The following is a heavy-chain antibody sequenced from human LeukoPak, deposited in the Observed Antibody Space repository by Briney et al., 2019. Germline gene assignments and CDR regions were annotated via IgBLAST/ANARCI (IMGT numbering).Heavy chain of an antibody. CDR3: ARGGYCSSSSCSNYDGMDV. CDR2: IWYDGSNK. D-gene: IGHD2-2*01. CDR1: GFTFSSYG. J-gene: IGHJ6*02. Sequence: GGSLRLSCAASGFTFSSYGMHWVRQAPGKGLEWVAAIWYDGSNKYYADSVKGRFTIFRDNSKNTLYLQMNSLRAEDTAVYCCARGGYCSSSSCSNYDGMDVWGQGTTLTVSS. V-gene: IGHV3-33*01.